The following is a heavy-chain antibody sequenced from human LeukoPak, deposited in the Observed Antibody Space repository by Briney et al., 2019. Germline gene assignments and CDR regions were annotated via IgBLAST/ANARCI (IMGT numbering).Heavy chain of an antibody. CDR2: INHSEAT. CDR3: ARHVGVVVVTAIPDY. V-gene: IGHV4-34*01. D-gene: IGHD2-21*02. CDR1: GGSFSGYY. Sequence: SETLSLTCAVYGGSFSGYYWSWIRQSPGKGLEWIGEINHSEATDYNPSFKSRVTISVDTSKNQFSLKLSSVTAADTAVYYCARHVGVVVVTAIPDYWGQGTLVTVSS. J-gene: IGHJ4*02.